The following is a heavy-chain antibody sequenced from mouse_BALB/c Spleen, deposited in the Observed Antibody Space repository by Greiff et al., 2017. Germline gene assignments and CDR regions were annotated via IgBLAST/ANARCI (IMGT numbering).Heavy chain of an antibody. Sequence: EVQLQQSGPGLVKPSQSLSLTCTVTGYSITSDYAWNWIRQFPGNKLEWMGYISYSGSTSYNPSLKSRISITRDTSKNQFFLQLNSVTTEDTATYYCARELGEFAYWGQGTLVTVSA. CDR1: GYSITSDYA. V-gene: IGHV3-2*02. CDR2: ISYSGST. D-gene: IGHD3-1*01. CDR3: ARELGEFAY. J-gene: IGHJ3*01.